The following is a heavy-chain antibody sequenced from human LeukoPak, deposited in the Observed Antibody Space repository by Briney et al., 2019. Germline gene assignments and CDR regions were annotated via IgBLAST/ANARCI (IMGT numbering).Heavy chain of an antibody. J-gene: IGHJ4*02. D-gene: IGHD5-18*01. CDR2: IYYSGTT. V-gene: IGHV4-59*01. Sequence: SETLSLTCTVSGGSISTYYWSWIRQPPGKGLEWIGDIYYSGTTSYSPSLKSRVTISVDTSKNQFSLMLSSVTAADTALYYCARVTRGYNYGSDYWGQGTLVTVSS. CDR1: GGSISTYY. CDR3: ARVTRGYNYGSDY.